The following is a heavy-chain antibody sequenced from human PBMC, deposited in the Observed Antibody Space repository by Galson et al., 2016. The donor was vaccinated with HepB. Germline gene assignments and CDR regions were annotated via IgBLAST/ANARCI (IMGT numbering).Heavy chain of an antibody. CDR2: ITPTLGLA. CDR1: GDNSRRYA. CDR3: TRDPGAGRGSESYWD. D-gene: IGHD3-10*01. J-gene: IGHJ4*01. V-gene: IGHV1-69*10. Sequence: SVKVSCKAHGDNSRRYAISWVRQAPGRGLEWMGGITPTLGLANYAQKFQGRLTITADKSTKTVYMQLSSLRSEDTAVYYCTRDPGAGRGSESYWDWGQGTLVTVSS.